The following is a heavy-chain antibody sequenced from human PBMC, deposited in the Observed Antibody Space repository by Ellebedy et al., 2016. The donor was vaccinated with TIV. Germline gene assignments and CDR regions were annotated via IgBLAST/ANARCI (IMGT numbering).Heavy chain of an antibody. J-gene: IGHJ4*02. CDR2: ISYDGSKK. Sequence: PGGSLRLSCVASGFTFTSYAMHWVRQAPGKGLEWVAVISYDGSKKYYSDSVHGRFTISRDNSKNPLYLQMNSLRAEDTAVYYCARDMTNKGSITMVRGVDYWGQGTLVTVSS. CDR1: GFTFTSYA. V-gene: IGHV3-30-3*01. D-gene: IGHD3-10*01. CDR3: ARDMTNKGSITMVRGVDY.